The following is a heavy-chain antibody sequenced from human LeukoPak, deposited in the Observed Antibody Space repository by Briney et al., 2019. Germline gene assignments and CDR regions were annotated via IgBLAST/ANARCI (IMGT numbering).Heavy chain of an antibody. CDR1: GYTFTSYD. CDR2: MNPNSGDT. Sequence: GASVKVSCKASGYTFTSYDINWVRQATGQGFEWMGWMNPNSGDTGYAQTFQGRVTMTRDTSVGTAYMELSSLRSEDTAVYYCARAVRRGEIERYWGQGTLVTVSS. J-gene: IGHJ4*02. V-gene: IGHV1-8*01. D-gene: IGHD3-10*01. CDR3: ARAVRRGEIERY.